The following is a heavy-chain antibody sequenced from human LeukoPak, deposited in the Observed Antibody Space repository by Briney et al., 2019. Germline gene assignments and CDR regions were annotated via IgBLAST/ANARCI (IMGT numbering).Heavy chain of an antibody. CDR1: GYTFTGYY. D-gene: IGHD3-3*01. CDR2: NNPNSSGT. J-gene: IGHJ4*02. V-gene: IGHV1-2*02. CDR3: ARVTDFWSGYSAGY. Sequence: ASVKVSCKASGYTFTGYYMHWVRQAPGHGLKGMGWNNPNSSGTNYAQKFQGRVTMTRDTSISTAYMELSRLRSDDTAVYYCARVTDFWSGYSAGYWGQGTLVTVSS.